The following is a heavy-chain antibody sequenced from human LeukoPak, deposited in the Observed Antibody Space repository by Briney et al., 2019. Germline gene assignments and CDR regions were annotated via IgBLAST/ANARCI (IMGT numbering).Heavy chain of an antibody. CDR2: INPNSGATST. D-gene: IGHD3-16*01. CDR1: GYTFTDYF. V-gene: IGHV1-2*02. J-gene: IGHJ5*02. CDR3: ARGGSSITFWGVAPRNWFDP. Sequence: ASVKVSCKASGYTFTDYFMHWVRLAPGQGPESMGWINPNSGATSTDYPQKFQGRVTMTRDTSTSTVYMELSSLRSEGTAVYYCARGGSSITFWGVAPRNWFDPWGQGTLVTASS.